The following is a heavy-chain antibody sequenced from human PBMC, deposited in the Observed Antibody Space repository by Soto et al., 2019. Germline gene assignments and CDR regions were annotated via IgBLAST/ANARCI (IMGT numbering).Heavy chain of an antibody. CDR3: ARVSCGGDCYIDY. D-gene: IGHD2-21*02. CDR1: GGSISSSSYY. J-gene: IGHJ4*02. V-gene: IGHV4-39*01. Sequence: PSETLSLTCTVSGGSISSSSYYWGWIRQPPGKGLEWIGSIYYSGSTYYNPSLKSRVTISVDTSKNQFSLKLSSVTAADTAVYYCARVSCGGDCYIDYWGQGALVTVSS. CDR2: IYYSGST.